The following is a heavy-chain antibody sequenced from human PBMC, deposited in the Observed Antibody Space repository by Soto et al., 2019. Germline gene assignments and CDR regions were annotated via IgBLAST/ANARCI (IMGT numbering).Heavy chain of an antibody. V-gene: IGHV5-10-1*01. D-gene: IGHD5-18*01. Sequence: EVQLVQSGAEVKKPGESLRIWCKGSGYSFTSYWISWVRQMPGKGLEWMGRIDPSDSYTNYSPSFQGHVTISADKSISTAYLQWSSLKASDTAMYYCARTSMQSRGYSYGHGGMDVWGQGTTVTVSS. J-gene: IGHJ6*02. CDR2: IDPSDSYT. CDR1: GYSFTSYW. CDR3: ARTSMQSRGYSYGHGGMDV.